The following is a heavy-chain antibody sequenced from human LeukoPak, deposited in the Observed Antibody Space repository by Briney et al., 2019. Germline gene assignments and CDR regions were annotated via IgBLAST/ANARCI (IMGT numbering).Heavy chain of an antibody. CDR3: AAWSYTFGSGY. CDR2: INPSGGST. J-gene: IGHJ4*02. V-gene: IGHV1-46*01. Sequence: ASVKVSCKASGYTFTSYYMHWVRQAPGQGLEWMGIINPSGGSTSYAQKFQGRVTMTRDTSTSTVYMELSSLRSEDTAVYYCAAWSYTFGSGYWGQGTLVTVSS. CDR1: GYTFTSYY. D-gene: IGHD2/OR15-2a*01.